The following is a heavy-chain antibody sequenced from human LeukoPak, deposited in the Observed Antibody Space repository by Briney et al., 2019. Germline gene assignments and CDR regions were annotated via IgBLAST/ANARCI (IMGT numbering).Heavy chain of an antibody. V-gene: IGHV4-59*12. D-gene: IGHD3-3*02. CDR2: IYYSGST. CDR1: GGSISSYY. CDR3: ARVARTEAFHFDY. J-gene: IGHJ4*02. Sequence: PSETLSLTCTVSGGSISSYYWSWIRQPPGKGLEWIGYIYYSGSTYYNPSLKSRVTISVDTSKNQFSLKLSSVTAADTAVYYCARVARTEAFHFDYWGQGTLVTVSS.